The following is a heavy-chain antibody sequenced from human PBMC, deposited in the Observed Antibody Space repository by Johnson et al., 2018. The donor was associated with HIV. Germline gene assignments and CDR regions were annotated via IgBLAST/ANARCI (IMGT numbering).Heavy chain of an antibody. CDR2: IYSGGST. CDR3: ARDKSSGYFDAFDI. D-gene: IGHD3-22*01. V-gene: IGHV3-53*01. Sequence: VQLVESGGGLIQPGGSLRLSCAASGFTVSSNYMSWVRHAPGKGLEWVSVIYSGGSTYYADSVKGRFAISRDNSKNTLYLQMNSLRAEDTAVYYCARDKSSGYFDAFDIWGQGTMVTVSS. CDR1: GFTVSSNY. J-gene: IGHJ3*02.